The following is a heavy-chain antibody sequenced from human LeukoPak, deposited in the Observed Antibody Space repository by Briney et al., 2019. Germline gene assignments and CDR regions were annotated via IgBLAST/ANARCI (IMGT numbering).Heavy chain of an antibody. Sequence: SVKVSCKASGGTFSSYAISWVRQAPGQGLEWMGRIIPIFGTANYAQKFQGRVTITTDESTSTAYMELSSLRSEDTAVYYCAREGSGWQGTRGSSYCFDYWGQGTLVTVSS. V-gene: IGHV1-69*05. CDR3: AREGSGWQGTRGSSYCFDY. J-gene: IGHJ4*02. D-gene: IGHD3-10*01. CDR2: IIPIFGTA. CDR1: GGTFSSYA.